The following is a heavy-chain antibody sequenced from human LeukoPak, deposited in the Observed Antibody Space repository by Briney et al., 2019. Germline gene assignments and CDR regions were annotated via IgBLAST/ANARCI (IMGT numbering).Heavy chain of an antibody. CDR1: GFSFNNYG. J-gene: IGHJ4*02. Sequence: QSGGSLRLPCAVSGFSFNNYGMDWVRQAPGKGLEWVAVIWYDGSKEYYADSVKGRFTISRDNSKNTLYLQMDSLRAEDTAVYYCARDNTSYFDYWGQGIRVTVSS. CDR2: IWYDGSKE. CDR3: ARDNTSYFDY. V-gene: IGHV3-33*01.